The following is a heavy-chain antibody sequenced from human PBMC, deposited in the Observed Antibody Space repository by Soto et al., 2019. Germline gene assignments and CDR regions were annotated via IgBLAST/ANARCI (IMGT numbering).Heavy chain of an antibody. CDR1: GYSFAGYW. Sequence: GESLKISCKGSGYSFAGYWITWVRQKPGKGLEWMGRIDPSDSQTYYSPSFRGHVTISVTKSITTVFLQWSSLRASDTTMYYCARQIYDSDTGPNFQYYFDSWGQGTPVTVSS. D-gene: IGHD3-22*01. J-gene: IGHJ4*02. CDR3: ARQIYDSDTGPNFQYYFDS. CDR2: IDPSDSQT. V-gene: IGHV5-10-1*01.